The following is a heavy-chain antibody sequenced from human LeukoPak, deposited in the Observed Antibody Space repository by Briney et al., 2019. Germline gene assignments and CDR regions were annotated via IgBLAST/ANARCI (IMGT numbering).Heavy chain of an antibody. J-gene: IGHJ4*02. V-gene: IGHV3-21*05. D-gene: IGHD2-2*01. CDR2: INTDSSDI. CDR1: GFTFSRYA. Sequence: GGSLRLSCAASGFTFSRYAMNWVRQAPGKGLEWVSYINTDSSDIHYADSVKGRFTISRDNTRNTLYLQLSSLRAEDSAVYYCARDTFQPGLIDSWGQGTLVTVSS. CDR3: ARDTFQPGLIDS.